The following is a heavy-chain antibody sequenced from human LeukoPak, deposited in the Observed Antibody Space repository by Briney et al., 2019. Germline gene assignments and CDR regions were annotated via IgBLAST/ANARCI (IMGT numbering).Heavy chain of an antibody. Sequence: SETLSLTCTVSGGSVRGGSYFWSWIRQPPGKGLEWIGYIFYTGSTNYNPSLNSRVTISLDTSKNQFSLKLSSVTAADTAVYYCAREYYDILTGHGGLFDYWGQGTLVTVSS. J-gene: IGHJ4*02. CDR3: AREYYDILTGHGGLFDY. V-gene: IGHV4-61*01. D-gene: IGHD3-9*01. CDR1: GGSVRGGSYF. CDR2: IFYTGST.